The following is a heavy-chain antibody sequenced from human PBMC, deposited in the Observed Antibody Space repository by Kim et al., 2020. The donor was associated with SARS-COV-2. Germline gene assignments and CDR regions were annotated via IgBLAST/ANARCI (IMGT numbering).Heavy chain of an antibody. Sequence: GGSLRLSCEGSGYIFSHYWMHWVRQAPGKGLEWVSRISSDGSFTGYAESVKGRFAISRDNAKNTLYRNMNGLRAGDTAVYYCAHFGFGWLLSLWGPGTLVAVAA. CDR1: GYIFSHYW. CDR2: ISSDGSFT. V-gene: IGHV3-74*01. J-gene: IGHJ4*02. D-gene: IGHD3-9*01. CDR3: AHFGFGWLLSL.